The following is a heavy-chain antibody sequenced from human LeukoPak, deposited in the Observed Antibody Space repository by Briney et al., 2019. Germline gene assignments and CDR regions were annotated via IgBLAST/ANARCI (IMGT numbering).Heavy chain of an antibody. J-gene: IGHJ4*02. D-gene: IGHD2-2*01. CDR2: INTDGSST. CDR1: GFTFSSYA. V-gene: IGHV3-74*01. Sequence: GGSLRLSCAASGFTFSSYAMSWVRQAPGKGLVWVSRINTDGSSTSYADSVKGRFTISRDNAKNTLYLQMNSLRAEDTAVYYCAKEVVGYCSSTSCPNYFDYWGQGTLVTVSS. CDR3: AKEVVGYCSSTSCPNYFDY.